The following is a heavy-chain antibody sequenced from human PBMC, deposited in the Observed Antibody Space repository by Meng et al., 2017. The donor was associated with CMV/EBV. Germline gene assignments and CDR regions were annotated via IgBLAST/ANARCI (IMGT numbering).Heavy chain of an antibody. CDR1: GGTFSSYA. V-gene: IGHV1-69*05. J-gene: IGHJ6*02. CDR2: IIPIFGTA. CDR3: ASPITIGYYYYGMDV. D-gene: IGHD3-3*01. Sequence: SVKVSCKASGGTFSSYAISWVRQAPGQGLEWMGGIIPIFGTANYAQKFQGRVTITTDESTSTAYMELSSLRSEDTAVYYCASPITIGYYYYGMDVWGQGTTVTVTS.